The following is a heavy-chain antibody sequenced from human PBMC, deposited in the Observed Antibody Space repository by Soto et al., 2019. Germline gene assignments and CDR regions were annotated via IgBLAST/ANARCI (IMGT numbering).Heavy chain of an antibody. CDR2: VYHSGSA. CDR1: GNSFTSGYF. J-gene: IGHJ5*02. Sequence: PSETLSLTCTVSGNSFTSGYFWGWIRQSPGKGLEWIGSVYHSGSAYYNPSVKSRVTISLDTSQRQFSLKLNSVTAADSDIYYCARGSSSLNSGWFDPRGQGTLVPVS. D-gene: IGHD6-6*01. V-gene: IGHV4-38-2*02. CDR3: ARGSSSLNSGWFDP.